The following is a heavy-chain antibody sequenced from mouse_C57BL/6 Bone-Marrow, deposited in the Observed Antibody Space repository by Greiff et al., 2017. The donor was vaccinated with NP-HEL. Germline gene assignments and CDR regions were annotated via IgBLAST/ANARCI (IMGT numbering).Heavy chain of an antibody. CDR1: GFTFTDYY. CDR2: IRNKANGYTT. CDR3: ARSSNWTGFAY. V-gene: IGHV7-3*01. Sequence: EVQLVESGGGLVQPGGSLSLSCAASGFTFTDYYMSWVRQPPGKALEWLGFIRNKANGYTTEYSASVKGRFTISRDNSQSILYLQMNALRAEDSATYYCARSSNWTGFAYWGQGTLVTVSA. J-gene: IGHJ3*01. D-gene: IGHD4-1*01.